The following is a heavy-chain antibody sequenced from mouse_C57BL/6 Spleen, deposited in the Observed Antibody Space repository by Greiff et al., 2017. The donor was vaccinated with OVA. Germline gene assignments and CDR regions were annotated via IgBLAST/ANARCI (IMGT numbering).Heavy chain of an antibody. CDR1: GYTFTSYG. CDR2: IYPRSGNT. J-gene: IGHJ4*01. Sequence: VKLQESGAELARPGASVKLSCKASGYTFTSYGISWVKQRTGQGLEWIGEIYPRSGNTYYNEKFKGKATLTADKSSSTAYMELRSLTSEDSAVYFCARWGLREGAMDYWGQGTSVTVSS. V-gene: IGHV1-81*01. D-gene: IGHD2-4*01. CDR3: ARWGLREGAMDY.